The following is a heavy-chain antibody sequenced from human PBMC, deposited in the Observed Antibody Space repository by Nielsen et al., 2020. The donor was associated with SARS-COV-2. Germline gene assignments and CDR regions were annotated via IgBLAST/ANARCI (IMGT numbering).Heavy chain of an antibody. CDR2: MNPNSGNT. D-gene: IGHD4-23*01. Sequence: ASVKVSCKTSGYTFNNHDINWVRQAAGQGLEWMGWMNPNSGNTGYAQKVQGRVTMTRDTSTSTAYMELSSLRSEDTAVYYCARDGCTVVTFGTCYYGMDVWGQGTTVTVSS. CDR3: ARDGCTVVTFGTCYYGMDV. J-gene: IGHJ6*02. V-gene: IGHV1-8*01. CDR1: GYTFNNHD.